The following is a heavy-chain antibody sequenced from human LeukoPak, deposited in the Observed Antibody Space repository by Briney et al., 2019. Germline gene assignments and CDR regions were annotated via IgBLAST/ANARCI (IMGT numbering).Heavy chain of an antibody. Sequence: PGRSLRLSCAASGVSFSSYAMHWVRQAPGKGLEWVAVISYDGSNKYHADSVRGRFTISRDNSKNTLYLQMNSLRAEDTDVYYCARDHYYDSSGSTSPDYWGQGTLVTVSS. V-gene: IGHV3-30*04. CDR2: ISYDGSNK. D-gene: IGHD3-22*01. CDR3: ARDHYYDSSGSTSPDY. J-gene: IGHJ4*02. CDR1: GVSFSSYA.